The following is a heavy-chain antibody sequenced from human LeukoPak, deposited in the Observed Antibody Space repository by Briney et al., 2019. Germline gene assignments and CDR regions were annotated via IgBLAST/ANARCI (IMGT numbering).Heavy chain of an antibody. D-gene: IGHD6-19*01. J-gene: IGHJ4*02. CDR1: GGSISSGGYY. CDR3: ARVQWLVPLYYFDY. CDR2: IYYSGST. V-gene: IGHV4-31*03. Sequence: TSGTLSLTCTVSGGSISSGGYYWSWIRQHPGKGLEWIGYIYYSGSTYYNPPLKSRVTISVDTSKNQFSLKLSSVTAADTAVYYCARVQWLVPLYYFDYWGQGTLVTVSS.